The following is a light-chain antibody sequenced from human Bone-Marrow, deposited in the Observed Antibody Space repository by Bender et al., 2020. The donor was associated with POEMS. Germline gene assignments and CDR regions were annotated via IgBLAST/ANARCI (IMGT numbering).Light chain of an antibody. V-gene: IGLV2-8*01. Sequence: QSALTQPPSASGSPGQSVTISCTGTSSDVGGYNYVSWYQQHPGKAPKLLIYDVTKWPSGVPDRFSGSKSGNTASLTISGLQAEDEADYYCCSYAGSNNWVFGGGTKLTVL. CDR1: SSDVGGYNY. CDR2: DVT. CDR3: CSYAGSNNWV. J-gene: IGLJ3*02.